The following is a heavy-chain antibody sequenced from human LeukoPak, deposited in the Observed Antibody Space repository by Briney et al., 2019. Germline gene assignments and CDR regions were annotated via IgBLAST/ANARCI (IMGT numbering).Heavy chain of an antibody. D-gene: IGHD6-13*01. J-gene: IGHJ4*02. V-gene: IGHV4-59*08. Sequence: SETLSLTCTVSGASISRNYWSWIRQPPGKGLEWIGYINYIGSSHYNPSLKSRVAIAVDTSKNQFSLNLSSVTATDTAVYYCARHWAAGDFDYWGQGTLVTVSS. CDR3: ARHWAAGDFDY. CDR1: GASISRNY. CDR2: INYIGSS.